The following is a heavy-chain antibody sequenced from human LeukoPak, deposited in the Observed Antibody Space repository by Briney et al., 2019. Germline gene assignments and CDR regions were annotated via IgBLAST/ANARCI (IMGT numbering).Heavy chain of an antibody. CDR3: AKRSYTSGWSDLDY. J-gene: IGHJ4*02. Sequence: PGGSLRLSCAASGFTFSSYAMTWVRQAPGKGLEWVPGVSGRGGTTYYADSVKGRFTISRDNSNYTLYLQMNSLRPEDTAVYYCAKRSYTSGWSDLDYWGQGTLVTVSS. D-gene: IGHD6-19*01. CDR1: GFTFSSYA. CDR2: VSGRGGTT. V-gene: IGHV3-23*01.